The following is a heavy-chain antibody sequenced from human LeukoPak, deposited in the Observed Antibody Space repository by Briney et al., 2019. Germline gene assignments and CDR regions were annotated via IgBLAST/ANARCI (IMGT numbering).Heavy chain of an antibody. J-gene: IGHJ4*02. Sequence: SETLSLTYTVSGGSISSYYWSWIRQPPGKGLEWIGYIYYSGSTNYNPSLKSRVTISVDTSKNQFSLKLSSVTAADTAVYYCARTLGWYDYYFDYWGQGTLVTVSS. CDR2: IYYSGST. CDR1: GGSISSYY. V-gene: IGHV4-59*01. CDR3: ARTLGWYDYYFDY. D-gene: IGHD6-19*01.